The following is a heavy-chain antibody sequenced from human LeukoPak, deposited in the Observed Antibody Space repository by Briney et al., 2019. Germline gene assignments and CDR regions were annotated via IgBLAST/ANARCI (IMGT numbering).Heavy chain of an antibody. V-gene: IGHV1-69*13. Sequence: GASVKVSCKASGGTFSSYAISWVRQAPGQGLEWMGGIIPIFGTANYAQKFQGRVTLSADESTGTAYMELSSLRSEDTAVYYCASETLGYCSSTTCYSLFDDWGQGTLVTVSS. D-gene: IGHD2-2*01. J-gene: IGHJ4*02. CDR3: ASETLGYCSSTTCYSLFDD. CDR1: GGTFSSYA. CDR2: IIPIFGTA.